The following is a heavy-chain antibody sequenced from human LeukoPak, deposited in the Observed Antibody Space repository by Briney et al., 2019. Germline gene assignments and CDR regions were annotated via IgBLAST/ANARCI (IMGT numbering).Heavy chain of an antibody. D-gene: IGHD3-10*01. J-gene: IGHJ4*02. Sequence: KPSETLSLTCTVSGGSISSSSYYWGWIRQPPGKGLEWIGIIYYSGSTYYNPSLKSRLTISVDTSKNQFSLKVSSVTAADTAVYYCARHRAGGSGMAVDYWGQGTLVTVSS. CDR1: GGSISSSSYY. CDR3: ARHRAGGSGMAVDY. V-gene: IGHV4-39*01. CDR2: IYYSGST.